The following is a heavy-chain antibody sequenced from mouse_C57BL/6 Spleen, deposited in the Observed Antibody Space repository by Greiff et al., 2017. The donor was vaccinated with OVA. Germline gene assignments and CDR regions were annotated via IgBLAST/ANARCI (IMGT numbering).Heavy chain of an antibody. Sequence: VQRVESGPGLVAPSQSLSITCTVSGFSLTSYGVDWVRQSPGKGLEWLGVIWGVGSTNYNSALKSRLSISKDNSKSQVFLKMNSLQTDDTAMYYCARITTDFAYWGQGTLVTVSA. CDR3: ARITTDFAY. CDR2: IWGVGST. J-gene: IGHJ3*01. CDR1: GFSLTSYG. V-gene: IGHV2-6*01. D-gene: IGHD1-1*01.